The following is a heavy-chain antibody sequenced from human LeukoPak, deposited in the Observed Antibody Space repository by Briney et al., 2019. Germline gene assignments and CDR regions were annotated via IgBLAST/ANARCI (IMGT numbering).Heavy chain of an antibody. CDR1: GGSISSYY. V-gene: IGHV4-59*01. J-gene: IGHJ3*02. D-gene: IGHD3-22*01. Sequence: SETLSLTCTVSGGSISSYYWSWIRQPPGKGLEWIGYIYYSGSTNYNPSLKSRVTISVDTSKNQFSLKLSSVTAADTAVYYCAREDYYDSSGYYTDAFDIWGQGTIVTVSS. CDR3: AREDYYDSSGYYTDAFDI. CDR2: IYYSGST.